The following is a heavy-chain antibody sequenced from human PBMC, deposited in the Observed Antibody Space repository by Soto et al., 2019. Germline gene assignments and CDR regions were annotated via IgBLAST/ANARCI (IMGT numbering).Heavy chain of an antibody. V-gene: IGHV3-33*01. D-gene: IGHD2-15*01. CDR3: ATDPRGGGFGNFDY. CDR1: GFTFTSFG. CDR2: TWFDGSKK. J-gene: IGHJ4*02. Sequence: PGGSLRLSCATSGFTFTSFGMHWVRQAPGKGLEWVAVTWFDGSKKYLADSVKGRFTISRDNSKSTVYLQMNSLRVEDTAVYYCATDPRGGGFGNFDYWGQGT.